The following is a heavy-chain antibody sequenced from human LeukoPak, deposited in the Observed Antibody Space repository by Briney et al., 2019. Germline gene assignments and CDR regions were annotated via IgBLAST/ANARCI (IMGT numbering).Heavy chain of an antibody. V-gene: IGHV1-8*01. J-gene: IGHJ4*02. Sequence: ASVKVSCKASGYTFTSFDINWVRQATGQGLEWMGWVNPNSGNTGYAQKFQGRVTMTRNTSTSTAYMELSSLTSEDTAVYFCARLILSEKYHGNYFDYWGQRTLVTVSS. D-gene: IGHD2-2*01. CDR1: GYTFTSFD. CDR3: ARLILSEKYHGNYFDY. CDR2: VNPNSGNT.